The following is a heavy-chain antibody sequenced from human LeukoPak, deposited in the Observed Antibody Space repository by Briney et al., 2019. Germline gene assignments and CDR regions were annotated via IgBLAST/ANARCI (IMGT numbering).Heavy chain of an antibody. D-gene: IGHD6-13*01. J-gene: IGHJ5*02. V-gene: IGHV3-7*01. CDR1: GFTFSTYW. CDR3: ARDLDSSSWWNWFDP. Sequence: GGSLRLSCTAYGFTFSTYWMSWVRQAPGKGLEWLANIKEDGSEKKYVDSVKGRFTISRDNAKNSLYLQMNSLRVEDTAIYYCARDLDSSSWWNWFDPWGQGTLVTVSS. CDR2: IKEDGSEK.